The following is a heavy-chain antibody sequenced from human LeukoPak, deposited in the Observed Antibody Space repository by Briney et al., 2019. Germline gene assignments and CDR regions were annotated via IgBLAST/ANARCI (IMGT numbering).Heavy chain of an antibody. CDR3: ARIEMATTQDYYYYMDV. D-gene: IGHD5-24*01. Sequence: PSETLSLTCTVSGGSISSYYWSGIRQPPGKGLEWIGYIYYSGSTNYNPSLKSRVTISVDTSKNQFSLKLSSVTAADTAVYYCARIEMATTQDYYYYMDVWGKGTTVTVSS. CDR2: IYYSGST. V-gene: IGHV4-59*08. J-gene: IGHJ6*03. CDR1: GGSISSYY.